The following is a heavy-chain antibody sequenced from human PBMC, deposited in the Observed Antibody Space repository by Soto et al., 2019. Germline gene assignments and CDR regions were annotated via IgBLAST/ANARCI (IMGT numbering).Heavy chain of an antibody. CDR3: ARLSDYDFWSGRGSGMDV. V-gene: IGHV4-59*01. D-gene: IGHD3-3*01. CDR2: IYYSGST. CDR1: GGSISSYY. Sequence: SETLSLTXTVSGGSISSYYWSWIRQPPGKGLEWIGYIYYSGSTNYNPSLKSRVTISVDTSKNQFSLKLSSVTAADTAVYYCARLSDYDFWSGRGSGMDVWGQGTTVTVSS. J-gene: IGHJ6*02.